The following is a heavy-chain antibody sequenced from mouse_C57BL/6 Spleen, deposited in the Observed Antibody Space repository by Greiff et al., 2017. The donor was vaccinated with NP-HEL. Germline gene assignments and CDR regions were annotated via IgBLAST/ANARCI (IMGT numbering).Heavy chain of an antibody. CDR1: GYTFTSYG. J-gene: IGHJ4*01. CDR2: IYPRSGNT. Sequence: QVQLKQSGAELARPGASVKLSCKASGYTFTSYGISWVKQRTGQGLEWIGEIYPRSGNTYYNEKFKGKATLTADKSSSTAYMELRSLTSEDSAVYFCARSEGGAMDYWGQGTSVTVSS. V-gene: IGHV1-81*01. CDR3: ARSEGGAMDY.